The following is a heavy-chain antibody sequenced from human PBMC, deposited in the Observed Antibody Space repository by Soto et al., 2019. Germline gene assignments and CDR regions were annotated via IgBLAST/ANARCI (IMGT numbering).Heavy chain of an antibody. CDR2: ISFDGTNK. CDR3: ATDVGVGELWVHWFDL. J-gene: IGHJ5*02. V-gene: IGHV3-30*03. CDR1: GFTFSSYG. D-gene: IGHD3-10*01. Sequence: QVQLVEAGGGVVQPVRSLRLSCAASGFTFSSYGMHWVRQAPGNGLEWVAVISFDGTNKYSADSVRGRFTIYRDNSKNTLYLQMNSLRDEDTAVYYCATDVGVGELWVHWFDLWGQGTMVTVSS.